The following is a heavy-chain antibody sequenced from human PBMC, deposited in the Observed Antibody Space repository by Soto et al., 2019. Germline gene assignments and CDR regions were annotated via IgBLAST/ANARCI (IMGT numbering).Heavy chain of an antibody. CDR1: GFPFSSYA. V-gene: IGHV3-23*01. CDR2: ISGSGGST. J-gene: IGHJ4*02. Sequence: EVQLLESGGGLLQPGGSLRLSCAASGFPFSSYAMSWVRQAPGKGLEWVSAISGSGGSTYYADSVKGRFTISRDNSKNTLYLQMNSLRAEDTAVYYCAKDMSAYPNYFDYWGQGTLVTVSS. D-gene: IGHD3-3*01. CDR3: AKDMSAYPNYFDY.